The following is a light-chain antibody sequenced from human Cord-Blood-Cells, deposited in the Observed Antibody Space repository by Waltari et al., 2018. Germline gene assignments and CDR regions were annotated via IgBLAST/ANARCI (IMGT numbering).Light chain of an antibody. CDR1: SSDVGGYNY. J-gene: IGLJ1*01. Sequence: QSALTQPRSVSGSPGQSVTISCTGTSSDVGGYNYVSWYQQHPGRAPELRSYDVSRPPSGVPDRFPGSKSGNPAYRTSSGLQAEDEADYYCCSYAGSYTGVFGTGTKVTVL. V-gene: IGLV2-11*01. CDR2: DVS. CDR3: CSYAGSYTGV.